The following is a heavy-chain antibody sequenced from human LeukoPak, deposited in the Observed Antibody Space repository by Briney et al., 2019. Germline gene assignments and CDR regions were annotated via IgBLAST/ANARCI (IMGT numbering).Heavy chain of an antibody. CDR2: INPNSGGT. CDR3: ARRATMTFNWFDP. J-gene: IGHJ5*02. D-gene: IGHD1-26*01. CDR1: GYTFTGYY. Sequence: EASVTVSCKASGYTFTGYYMHWVRQAPGQGLEWMGWINPNSGGTNYAQKFQGRVTMTRDTSISTAYMELSRLRSDDTAVYYCARRATMTFNWFDPWGQGTLVTVSS. V-gene: IGHV1-2*02.